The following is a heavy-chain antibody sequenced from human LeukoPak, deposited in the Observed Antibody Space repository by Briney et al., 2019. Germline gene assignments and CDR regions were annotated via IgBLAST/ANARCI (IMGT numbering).Heavy chain of an antibody. CDR3: ASVRYYGGNSLGHFDY. CDR2: IYTSGST. V-gene: IGHV4-4*07. CDR1: GGSISSYY. Sequence: SETLSLTCTVSGGSISSYYWSRIRQPAGKGLEWIGRIYTSGSTNYNPSLKSRVTMSVDTSKNQFSLKLSSVTAADTAVYYCASVRYYGGNSLGHFDYWGQGTLVTVSS. J-gene: IGHJ4*02. D-gene: IGHD4-23*01.